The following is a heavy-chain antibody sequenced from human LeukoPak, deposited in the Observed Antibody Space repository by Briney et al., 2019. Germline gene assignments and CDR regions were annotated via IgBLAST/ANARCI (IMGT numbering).Heavy chain of an antibody. CDR3: AKPRGLDYYDSSVILDY. J-gene: IGHJ4*02. V-gene: IGHV3-30*18. D-gene: IGHD3-22*01. CDR2: TSYDGSKK. CDR1: GFTFSSYN. Sequence: GRSLRLSCAASGFTFSSYNMQWVRQAPGKGLEWVAGTSYDGSKKFYAESVKGRFTISRDNSQNTLFLQMNSLRPEDTAVYYCAKPRGLDYYDSSVILDYWGQGTLVTVSS.